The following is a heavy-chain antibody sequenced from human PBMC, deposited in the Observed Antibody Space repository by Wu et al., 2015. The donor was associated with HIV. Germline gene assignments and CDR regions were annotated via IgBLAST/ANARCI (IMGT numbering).Heavy chain of an antibody. CDR1: GGTFGSLA. CDR2: MNPNSGNT. CDR3: ARGGVGSGEGDFDY. Sequence: QVQLVQSGTEVKKPGSSVKVSCNSVGGTFGSLAVSWVRQATGQGLEWMGWMNPNSGNTGYAQKFQGRVTITRNTSISTAYMELSSLRSEDTAVYYCARGGVGSGEGDFDYWGQGTLVTVSS. D-gene: IGHD2-15*01. J-gene: IGHJ4*02. V-gene: IGHV1-8*03.